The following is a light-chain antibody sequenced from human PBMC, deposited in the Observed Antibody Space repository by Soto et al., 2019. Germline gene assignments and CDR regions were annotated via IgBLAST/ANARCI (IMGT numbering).Light chain of an antibody. CDR1: SSDIGGYNY. CDR3: SSYTTSGTLV. J-gene: IGLJ1*01. V-gene: IGLV2-14*01. Sequence: QSALTQPASVSGSPGQSITISCTGISSDIGGYNYVSWYQQHPGKAPKLMIYEVTNRPSGISHRFSGSKSGKTASLTISGLQAEDEADYYCSSYTTSGTLVFGTGTKLTVL. CDR2: EVT.